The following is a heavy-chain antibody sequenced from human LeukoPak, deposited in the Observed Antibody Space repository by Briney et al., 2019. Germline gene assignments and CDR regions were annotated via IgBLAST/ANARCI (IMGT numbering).Heavy chain of an antibody. CDR2: IKSKTDGGTT. CDR3: TTDVDYGDYTTHHLDY. J-gene: IGHJ4*02. D-gene: IGHD4-17*01. V-gene: IGHV3-15*01. Sequence: PGGSLRLSCAASGFTFSNAWMSWVRQAPGKGLEWVGRIKSKTDGGTTDYAAPVEGRFTTSRDDSKNTLYLQMNSLKTEDTAVYYCTTDVDYGDYTTHHLDYWGQGTLVTVSS. CDR1: GFTFSNAW.